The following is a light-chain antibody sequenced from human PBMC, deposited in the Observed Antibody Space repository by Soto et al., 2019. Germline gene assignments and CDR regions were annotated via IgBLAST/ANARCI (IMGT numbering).Light chain of an antibody. CDR3: QRIT. Sequence: IVLTQSPAILALSPGDRATLSCRASQSVSSYLAWYQQKPGQAPRLLIFGASNRATGIPDRFSGSGSGTDFTLTISRLEPEDSAVYYCQRITFGQGTRLEIK. J-gene: IGKJ5*01. CDR2: GAS. V-gene: IGKV3-11*01. CDR1: QSVSSY.